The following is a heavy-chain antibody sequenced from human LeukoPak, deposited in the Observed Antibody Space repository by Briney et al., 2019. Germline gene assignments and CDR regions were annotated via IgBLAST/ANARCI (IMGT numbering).Heavy chain of an antibody. CDR1: GYTFTSYD. J-gene: IGHJ4*02. CDR2: MNPNSGNT. V-gene: IGHV1-8*01. CDR3: ARASHGSGSYYPYYFDY. Sequence: GASVKVSCKASGYTFTSYDINWVRQATGQGLEWMGWMNPNSGNTGYAQKFQGRVTMTRNTSISTAYMELSSLRSEDTAVYYCARASHGSGSYYPYYFDYWGQGTLVTVSS. D-gene: IGHD3-10*01.